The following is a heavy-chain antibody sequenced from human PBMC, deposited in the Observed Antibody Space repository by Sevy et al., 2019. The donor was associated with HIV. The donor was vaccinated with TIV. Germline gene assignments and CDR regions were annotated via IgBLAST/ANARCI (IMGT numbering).Heavy chain of an antibody. CDR1: GYIFSTYV. D-gene: IGHD6-19*01. CDR3: ARDPPPAVAGLGILTDGFDI. J-gene: IGHJ3*02. Sequence: ASVKVSCKASGYIFSTYVINWVRQAPGQGLEWMGWIQTSTGNPSYAQGFTGRFVFSVDTSVSTAYLQINSLKAEDSAVYDCARDPPPAVAGLGILTDGFDIWGQGTKVTVSS. V-gene: IGHV7-4-1*02. CDR2: IQTSTGNP.